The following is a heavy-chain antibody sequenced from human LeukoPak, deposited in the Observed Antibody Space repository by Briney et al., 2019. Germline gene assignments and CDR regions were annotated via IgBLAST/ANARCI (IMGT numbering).Heavy chain of an antibody. V-gene: IGHV4-59*01. D-gene: IGHD2-15*01. CDR2: IYYSGST. Sequence: PSETLSLTCAVYGGSFSGYYWSWIRQPPGKGLEWIGYIYYSGSTNYNPSLKSRVTISVDTSKNQFSLKLSSVTAADTAVYYCARGSGNSDYWGQGTLVTVSS. CDR1: GGSFSGYY. J-gene: IGHJ4*02. CDR3: ARGSGNSDY.